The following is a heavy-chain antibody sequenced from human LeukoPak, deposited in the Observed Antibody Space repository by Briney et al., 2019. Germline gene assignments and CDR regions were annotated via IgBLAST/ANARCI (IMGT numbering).Heavy chain of an antibody. J-gene: IGHJ5*02. CDR3: AREVRAVGGGKRFDP. D-gene: IGHD2-2*01. Sequence: GGSLRLSCSASGFTFGNYWMSWVRQTPGKGLELLANINEDGSEKYYVDSVKGRFTVSRDNAENSLHLQMNSLRDEDTAVYYCAREVRAVGGGKRFDPWGQGTLVTVSS. CDR1: GFTFGNYW. CDR2: INEDGSEK. V-gene: IGHV3-7*01.